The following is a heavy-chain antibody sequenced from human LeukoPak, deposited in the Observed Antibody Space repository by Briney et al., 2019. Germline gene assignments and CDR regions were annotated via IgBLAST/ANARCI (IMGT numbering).Heavy chain of an antibody. CDR3: AHMARYCSSSSCYYFDY. V-gene: IGHV2-5*01. CDR2: IYWNDDK. D-gene: IGHD2-2*01. Sequence: ESGPTLVNPTQTLTLTCTFSGLSLSTSGVGVGWIRQPPGKALEWLALIYWNDDKRYSPSLKSRLTITKDTSKNQVVLTMTNMDPVDTATYYCAHMARYCSSSSCYYFDYWGQGSLVTVSS. CDR1: GLSLSTSGVG. J-gene: IGHJ4*02.